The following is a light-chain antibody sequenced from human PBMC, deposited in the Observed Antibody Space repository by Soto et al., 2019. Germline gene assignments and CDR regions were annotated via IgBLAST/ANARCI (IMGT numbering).Light chain of an antibody. V-gene: IGLV1-44*01. Sequence: QSVLTQRPSASGTPGQRVTISCSGSNSNIGSNTVSWYQQLPGTAPKLLISSNNQRPSGVPDRFSGSKSGTSASLAISGLQSEDEADYYCATWDATLKGVFGGGTKLTVL. CDR3: ATWDATLKGV. J-gene: IGLJ3*02. CDR1: NSNIGSNT. CDR2: SNN.